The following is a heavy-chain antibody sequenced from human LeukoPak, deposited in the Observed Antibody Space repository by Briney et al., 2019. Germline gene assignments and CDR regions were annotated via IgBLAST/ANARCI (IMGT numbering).Heavy chain of an antibody. CDR3: ALSGGIAAAGAFDY. J-gene: IGHJ4*02. CDR2: INHSGST. V-gene: IGHV4-34*01. Sequence: SETLSLTCAVYGGSFSGYYWSWIRQPPGKGLEWIGEINHSGSTNYNPSLKSRVTVSVDTSKNQFSLKLSSVTAADTAVYYCALSGGIAAAGAFDYWGQGTLVTVSS. CDR1: GGSFSGYY. D-gene: IGHD6-13*01.